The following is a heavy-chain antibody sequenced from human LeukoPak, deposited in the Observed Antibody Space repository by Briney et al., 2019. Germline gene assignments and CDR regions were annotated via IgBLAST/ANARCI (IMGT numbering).Heavy chain of an antibody. J-gene: IGHJ4*02. D-gene: IGHD2-2*01. CDR1: GGSISSGGYY. V-gene: IGHV4-39*07. CDR3: ARAVGGYCSSTSCYAPKVLFDY. CDR2: SNHSGST. Sequence: SETLSLTCTVSGGSISSGGYYWSWIRQPPGKGLEWIGESNHSGSTNYNPSLKSRVTISVDTSKNQFSLKLSSVTAADTAVYYCARAVGGYCSSTSCYAPKVLFDYWGQGTLVTVSS.